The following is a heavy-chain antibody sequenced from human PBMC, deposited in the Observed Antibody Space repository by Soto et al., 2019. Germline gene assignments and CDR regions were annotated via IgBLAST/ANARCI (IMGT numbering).Heavy chain of an antibody. D-gene: IGHD2-2*01. CDR3: ARDRGVVVGTSCYDY. J-gene: IGHJ4*02. Sequence: PGGSLRLSCAASGFTFSSYAMSWVRQAPGKGLEWVSAISGSGGSTYYADSVKGRFTISRDNAKNTVYLQMNSLRAEDTAVYYCARDRGVVVGTSCYDYWGQGTLVTVSS. CDR1: GFTFSSYA. CDR2: ISGSGGST. V-gene: IGHV3-23*01.